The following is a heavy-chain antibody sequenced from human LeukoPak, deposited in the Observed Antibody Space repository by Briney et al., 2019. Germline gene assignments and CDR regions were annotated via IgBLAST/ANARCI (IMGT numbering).Heavy chain of an antibody. D-gene: IGHD1-1*01. Sequence: SVKVSCKASGGTFSRYHFNWVRQAPGQGLEWMGGIIPVLKTTRNAQRWQGRVTMTADESTSTVYMELSSLRSDDTAVYYCATDYGDVVTTGNKGWFDPWGQGTLVTVSS. CDR1: GGTFSRYH. J-gene: IGHJ5*02. CDR3: ATDYGDVVTTGNKGWFDP. V-gene: IGHV1-69*13. CDR2: IIPVLKTT.